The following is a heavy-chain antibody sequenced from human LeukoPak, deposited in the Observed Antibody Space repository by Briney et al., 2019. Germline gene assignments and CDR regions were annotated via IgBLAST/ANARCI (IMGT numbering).Heavy chain of an antibody. CDR1: GFTFSSYS. D-gene: IGHD7-27*01. J-gene: IGHJ4*02. V-gene: IGHV3-21*04. Sequence: KSGGSLRLSCAASGFTFSSYSMNWVRQAPGKGLEWVSSISSSSSYIYYADSVKGRFTISRDNAKNSLYLQMNSLRAEDTAVYYCAKDLDWGSRGFFDYWGQGTLVTVSS. CDR2: ISSSSSYI. CDR3: AKDLDWGSRGFFDY.